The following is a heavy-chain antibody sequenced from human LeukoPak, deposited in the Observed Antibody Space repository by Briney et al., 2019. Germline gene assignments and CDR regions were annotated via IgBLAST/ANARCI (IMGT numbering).Heavy chain of an antibody. D-gene: IGHD3-22*01. CDR2: IIPIFGTA. Sequence: GASVKVSCKASGGTFSSYAISWVRQAPGQGLEWMGGIIPIFGTANYAQKFQGRVTITADESTSTAYMELSSLRSEDTAVYYCAAGTSYDSSGYYGSYDAFDIWGQGTMVTVSS. V-gene: IGHV1-69*13. J-gene: IGHJ3*02. CDR1: GGTFSSYA. CDR3: AAGTSYDSSGYYGSYDAFDI.